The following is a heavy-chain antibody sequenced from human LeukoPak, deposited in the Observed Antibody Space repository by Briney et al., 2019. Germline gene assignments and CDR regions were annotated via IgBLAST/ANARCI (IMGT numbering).Heavy chain of an antibody. J-gene: IGHJ4*02. CDR1: GFTFSSYG. Sequence: GSLRLSCAASGFTFSSYGMHWVRQAPGKGLEWVAFIRYDGSNKYYADSVKGRFTISRDNSKNTLYLQMNSLRAEDTAVYYCAKDLSYSGAPPLWGQGTLVTVSS. CDR2: IRYDGSNK. V-gene: IGHV3-30*02. CDR3: AKDLSYSGAPPL. D-gene: IGHD1-26*01.